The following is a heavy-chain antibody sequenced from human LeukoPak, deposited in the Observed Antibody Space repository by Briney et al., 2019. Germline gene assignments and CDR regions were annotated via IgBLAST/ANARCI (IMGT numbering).Heavy chain of an antibody. J-gene: IGHJ4*02. CDR2: ISYDGSNK. CDR3: ARRSGELLSFDY. D-gene: IGHD1-26*01. V-gene: IGHV3-30*03. Sequence: GGSLRLSCAASGLTFSSYGMHWVRQAPGKGLEWVAVISYDGSNKYYADSVKGRFTISRDNSKNTLYLQMNSLRAEDTAVYYCARRSGELLSFDYWGQGTLVTVSS. CDR1: GLTFSSYG.